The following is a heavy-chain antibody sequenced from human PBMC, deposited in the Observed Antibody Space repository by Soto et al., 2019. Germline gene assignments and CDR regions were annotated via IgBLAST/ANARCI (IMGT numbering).Heavy chain of an antibody. J-gene: IGHJ2*01. CDR2: ICASTRNT. CDR3: VRCYCSVGSCYACWHFDL. CDR1: GYTFSDYA. V-gene: IGHV1-18*01. Sequence: QVQLVQSGGEVKKPGASVKVSCQASGYTFSDYAISWVRQAPGQGLEWMGWICASTRNTDQAQNFQGRVIMTLDTSTNTAYMELRSLRSDDTAVYYCVRCYCSVGSCYACWHFDLWGRGTLVTVSS. D-gene: IGHD2-15*01.